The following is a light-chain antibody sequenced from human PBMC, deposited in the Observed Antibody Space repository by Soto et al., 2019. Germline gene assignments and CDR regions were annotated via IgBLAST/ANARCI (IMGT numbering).Light chain of an antibody. Sequence: QSALTQPRSVSGSPGQSVTISCTGTRSDVGGYNYVSWYQQHPGKAPKFMIYDVSKRPSGVPDRFSGSKSGNTASLTISGLQAEDEADYYCCSYAGSYTFVVFGGGTKLTVL. CDR2: DVS. CDR3: CSYAGSYTFVV. J-gene: IGLJ2*01. V-gene: IGLV2-11*01. CDR1: RSDVGGYNY.